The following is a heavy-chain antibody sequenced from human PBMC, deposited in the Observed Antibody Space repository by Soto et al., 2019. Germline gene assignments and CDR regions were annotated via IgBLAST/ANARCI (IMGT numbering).Heavy chain of an antibody. CDR1: GYTFTSYG. CDR2: ISAYNGNT. J-gene: IGHJ5*02. CDR3: ARDGADSSSPIWFDP. D-gene: IGHD6-6*01. V-gene: IGHV1-18*04. Sequence: ASVKVSCKASGYTFTSYGISWVRQAPGQGPEWMGWISAYNGNTNYAQKLQGRVTMTTDTSTSTAYMELRSLRSDDTAVYYCARDGADSSSPIWFDPWGQGTLVTVSS.